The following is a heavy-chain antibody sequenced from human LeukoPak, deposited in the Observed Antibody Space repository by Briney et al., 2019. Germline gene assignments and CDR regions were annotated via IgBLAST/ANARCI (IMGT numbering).Heavy chain of an antibody. D-gene: IGHD5-12*01. CDR3: ARAADTVATAPDY. Sequence: PGGSLRLSCAASGFTVSSKYMSWVRQAPGKGLEWVSVMYNDGGTHYADSVKGRFTISRDNSKNTLYLQMNSLTAEDTAVYYCARAADTVATAPDYWGQGTLVTVSS. V-gene: IGHV3-53*01. CDR1: GFTVSSKY. CDR2: MYNDGGT. J-gene: IGHJ4*02.